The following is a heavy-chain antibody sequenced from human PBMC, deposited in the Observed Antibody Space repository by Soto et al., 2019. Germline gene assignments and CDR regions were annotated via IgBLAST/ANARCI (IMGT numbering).Heavy chain of an antibody. Sequence: EVQLLESGGGLVQPGGSLRLSCAASGFTFSSYAMSWVRQAPGKGLEWVSAISGSGGSTYYADSVKGRFTISRDNSKNTLYMQMNSLRAEDTAVYYCAKSREQWLNYGMDVWGQGTTVTVSS. CDR1: GFTFSSYA. D-gene: IGHD6-19*01. CDR3: AKSREQWLNYGMDV. J-gene: IGHJ6*02. CDR2: ISGSGGST. V-gene: IGHV3-23*01.